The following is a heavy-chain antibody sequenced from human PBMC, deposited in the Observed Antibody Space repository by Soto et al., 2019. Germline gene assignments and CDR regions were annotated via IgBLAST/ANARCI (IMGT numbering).Heavy chain of an antibody. Sequence: GESLKISCKGSGYSFTSYWIGWVRQMPGKGLEWMGIIYPGDSDTRYNPSFQGQVTISADKSISTAYLQWSSLKASDTAMYYYARTAAAGKYYYGMDVWGQGTTVTFSS. D-gene: IGHD6-13*01. CDR3: ARTAAAGKYYYGMDV. CDR2: IYPGDSDT. CDR1: GYSFTSYW. J-gene: IGHJ6*02. V-gene: IGHV5-51*01.